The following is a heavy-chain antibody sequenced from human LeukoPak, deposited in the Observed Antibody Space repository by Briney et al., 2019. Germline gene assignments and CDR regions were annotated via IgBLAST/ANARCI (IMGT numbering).Heavy chain of an antibody. Sequence: KPSENLSLTCTVSGGSISSSSYYWGWIRQPPGKGLEWIGSIYYSGSTYYNPSLKSRVTISVDTSKNQFSLKLSSVTAADMAVYYCARHFPDYGGNPYYFDYWGQGTLVTVSS. J-gene: IGHJ4*02. CDR3: ARHFPDYGGNPYYFDY. CDR1: GGSISSSSYY. CDR2: IYYSGST. V-gene: IGHV4-39*01. D-gene: IGHD4-23*01.